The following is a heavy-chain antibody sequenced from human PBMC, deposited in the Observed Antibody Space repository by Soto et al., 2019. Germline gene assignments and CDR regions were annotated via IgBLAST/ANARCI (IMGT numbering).Heavy chain of an antibody. Sequence: EVPLLESGGDLDRPGGSLGLSFAAPGLTFGSYPIGWSRQPPGKGLEWVPVISGSGRSTYSADSVKGRFTISRDNSKNTLYLQMTSLRVEDTAVSYCAKSYCGGACLFDYWGQGALVTVSS. CDR3: AKSYCGGACLFDY. V-gene: IGHV3-23*01. D-gene: IGHD2-21*01. CDR2: ISGSGRST. CDR1: GLTFGSYP. J-gene: IGHJ4*02.